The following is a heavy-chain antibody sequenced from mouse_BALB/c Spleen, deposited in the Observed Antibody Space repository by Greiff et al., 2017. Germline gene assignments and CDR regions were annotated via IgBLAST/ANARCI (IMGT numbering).Heavy chain of an antibody. Sequence: QVQLQQPGAELVRPGASVKLSCKASGYTFTSYWMHWVKQRPGQGLEWIGEINPSNGRTNYNEKFKSKATLTVDKSSSTAYMQLSSLTSEDSAVYYCARIYYDYDDAMDYWGQGTSVTVSS. J-gene: IGHJ4*01. CDR3: ARIYYDYDDAMDY. V-gene: IGHV1S81*02. CDR1: GYTFTSYW. CDR2: INPSNGRT. D-gene: IGHD2-4*01.